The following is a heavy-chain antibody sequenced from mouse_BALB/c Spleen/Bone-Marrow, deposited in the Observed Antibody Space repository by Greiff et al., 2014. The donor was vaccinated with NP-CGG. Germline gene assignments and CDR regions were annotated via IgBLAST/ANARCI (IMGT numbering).Heavy chain of an antibody. CDR1: GYTFTSYW. D-gene: IGHD1-1*01. J-gene: IGHJ2*01. CDR2: IDPSDSYT. Sequence: LQESGAELVKPGASVKLSCKASGYTFTSYWMHWVKQRPGQGLEWIGEIDPSDSYTNYNQKFKGKATLTVDKSSSTAYMQFSSLTSEDSAVYYCAITTVVATGDYWGQGTTLTVSS. CDR3: AITTVVATGDY. V-gene: IGHV1-69*02.